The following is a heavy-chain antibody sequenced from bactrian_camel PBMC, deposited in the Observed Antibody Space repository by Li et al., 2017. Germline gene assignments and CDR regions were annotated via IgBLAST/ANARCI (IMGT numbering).Heavy chain of an antibody. CDR3: ATVSFGTCTKVHGVNDFGA. CDR2: LDDDGTT. CDR1: GYINRRYS. D-gene: IGHD4*01. J-gene: IGHJ6*01. Sequence: QVQLVESGGGSVQAGGSARLTCVGSGYINRRYSRGWFRQTPGKEREGVAALDDDGTTTYADSVKGRFTISEDSAKNTLYLQMNSLKPEDTAMYYCATVSFGTCTKVHGVNDFGAWGQGTQVTVS. V-gene: IGHV3S53*01.